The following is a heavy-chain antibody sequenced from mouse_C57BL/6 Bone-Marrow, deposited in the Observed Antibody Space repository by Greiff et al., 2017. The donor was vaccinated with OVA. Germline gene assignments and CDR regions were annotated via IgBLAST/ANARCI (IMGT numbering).Heavy chain of an antibody. J-gene: IGHJ3*01. CDR3: ARHGDPHYYERSYGFFAY. CDR1: GFTFSSYG. V-gene: IGHV5-6*01. D-gene: IGHD1-1*01. Sequence: EVKLMESGGDLVKPGGSLKLSCAASGFTFSSYGMSWVRQTPDKRLEWVATISSGGSYTYYPDSVKGRFTISRDNAKNTLYLQMSSLKSEDTAMYYCARHGDPHYYERSYGFFAYWGQGTLVTVSA. CDR2: ISSGGSYT.